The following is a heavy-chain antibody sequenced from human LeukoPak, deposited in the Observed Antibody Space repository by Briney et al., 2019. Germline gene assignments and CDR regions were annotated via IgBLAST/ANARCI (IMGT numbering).Heavy chain of an antibody. CDR3: ARDRLSSSSPGYYYYGMDV. CDR2: INPNSGGT. J-gene: IGHJ6*02. Sequence: ASVKVSCKASGYSFTGHYIQWVRQAPGQGLEWMGWINPNSGGTKYAQRFQGRVTMTRDTSINTASMEMTRLKSDDTAVYYCARDRLSSSSPGYYYYGMDVWGQGTTVTVSS. CDR1: GYSFTGHY. V-gene: IGHV1-2*02. D-gene: IGHD6-13*01.